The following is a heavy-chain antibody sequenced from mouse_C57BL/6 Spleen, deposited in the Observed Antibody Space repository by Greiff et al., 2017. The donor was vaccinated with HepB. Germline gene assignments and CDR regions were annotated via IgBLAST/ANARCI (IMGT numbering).Heavy chain of an antibody. Sequence: VHLVESGPGLVQPSQSLSITCTVSGFSLTSYGVHWVRQSPGKGLEWLGVIWSGGSTDYNAAFISRLSISKDNSKSQVFFKMSSLQADDTAIYYCAREEDYDYPYFDYWGQGTTLTVSS. J-gene: IGHJ2*01. CDR2: IWSGGST. CDR3: AREEDYDYPYFDY. D-gene: IGHD2-4*01. V-gene: IGHV2-2*01. CDR1: GFSLTSYG.